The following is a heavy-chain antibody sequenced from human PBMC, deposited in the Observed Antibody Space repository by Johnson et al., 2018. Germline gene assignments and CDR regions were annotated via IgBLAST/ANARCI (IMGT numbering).Heavy chain of an antibody. J-gene: IGHJ6*03. Sequence: QVQLQESGPGLVKPAETLSLSCTVSGGSITSNSLYWGWIRQPPGRGLEWIGAIWVGSIYRSGVPYYNPSLNGRVSISIDTSKNQFSLKLSSVTAADKAIYYWARRLRGVAGKGIPYIDGWGKGTTVIVSS. CDR2: IYRSGVP. V-gene: IGHV4-39*07. D-gene: IGHD6-19*01. CDR3: ARRLRGVAGKGIPYIDG. CDR1: GGSITSNSLY.